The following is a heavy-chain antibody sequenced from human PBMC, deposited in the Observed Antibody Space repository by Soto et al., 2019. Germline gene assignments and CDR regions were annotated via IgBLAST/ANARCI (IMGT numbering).Heavy chain of an antibody. J-gene: IGHJ6*02. CDR2: IHHSGTT. CDR3: VRQKEFLGWSSHVTGPGGMDV. CDR1: GGSFSGYY. V-gene: IGHV4-34*01. D-gene: IGHD3-3*01. Sequence: QVQLQQWGAGLLKPSETLSLTCAVNGGSFSGYYWNWIRQSAGKGLEWIGRIHHSGTTNYNPSLKRPLTLSRDTSKTHFSLQLNSVTAADTAMYYCVRQKEFLGWSSHVTGPGGMDVWGQGTTVTVSS.